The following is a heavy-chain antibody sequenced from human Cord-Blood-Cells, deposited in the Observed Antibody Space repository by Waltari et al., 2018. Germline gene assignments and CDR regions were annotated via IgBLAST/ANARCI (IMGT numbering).Heavy chain of an antibody. D-gene: IGHD4-4*01. CDR2: INPNSGGT. CDR3: AREETTVDYYGMDV. V-gene: IGHV1-2*06. CDR1: GYTFTGYY. J-gene: IGHJ6*02. Sequence: QVRLVQSGAEVKKPGASVKVSCKASGYTFTGYYMHWVRQAPGQGLEWMGRINPNSGGTNYAQKFQGRVTMTRDTSISTAYMELSRLRSDDTAVYYCAREETTVDYYGMDVWGQGTTVTVSS.